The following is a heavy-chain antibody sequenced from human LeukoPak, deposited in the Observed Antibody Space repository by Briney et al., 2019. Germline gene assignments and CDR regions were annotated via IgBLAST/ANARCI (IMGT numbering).Heavy chain of an antibody. CDR1: GGSISSSSYY. J-gene: IGHJ4*02. Sequence: SETLSLTCTVSGGSISSSSYYWGWNRQPPGKGLEWIGSIYYSGSTYYNPSLKSRVTISVDTSKNQFSLRLSSVTAADTAVYYCARLRFRSSGYYYGLDYWGQGTLVTVSS. CDR3: ARLRFRSSGYYYGLDY. D-gene: IGHD3-22*01. CDR2: IYYSGST. V-gene: IGHV4-39*01.